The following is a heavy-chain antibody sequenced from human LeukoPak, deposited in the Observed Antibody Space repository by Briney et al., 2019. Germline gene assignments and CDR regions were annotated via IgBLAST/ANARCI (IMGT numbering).Heavy chain of an antibody. CDR1: GYTFTGYY. CDR2: INPNSGGT. J-gene: IGHJ5*02. CDR3: ARDFGITIFGVVTYNRFDP. V-gene: IGHV1-2*02. Sequence: GASVKVSCKASGYTFTGYYMHWVRQAPGQGLEWMGWINPNSGGTNYAQKFQGRVTMTRDTSISTAYMELSRLRSDDTAVYYCARDFGITIFGVVTYNRFDPWGQGTLVTVSS. D-gene: IGHD3-3*01.